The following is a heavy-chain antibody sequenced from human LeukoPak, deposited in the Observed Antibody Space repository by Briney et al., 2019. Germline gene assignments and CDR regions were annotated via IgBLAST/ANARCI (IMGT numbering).Heavy chain of an antibody. V-gene: IGHV1-69*06. D-gene: IGHD6-6*01. CDR2: IIPIFGTA. Sequence: ASEKVSCKASGGTFSSYAISWVRQAPGQGLEWMGGIIPIFGTANYAQKFQGRVTITADKSTSTAYMELSSLRSEDMAVYYCARDGDHSSSSLSWFDPWGQGTLVTVSS. CDR3: ARDGDHSSSSLSWFDP. CDR1: GGTFSSYA. J-gene: IGHJ5*02.